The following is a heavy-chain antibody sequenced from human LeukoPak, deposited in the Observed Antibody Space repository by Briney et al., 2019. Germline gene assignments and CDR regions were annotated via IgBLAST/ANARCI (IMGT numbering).Heavy chain of an antibody. Sequence: PGGSLRLSCAPSGFTFSSYPMSWVRQAPGKGLEWVSAISGSGGDTYYADSVKGRFTISRDNSKNTLYLQMNSLRAEDTALYYCATSSGWYPKYFDYWGQGTLVTVSP. CDR2: ISGSGGDT. D-gene: IGHD6-19*01. CDR1: GFTFSSYP. J-gene: IGHJ4*02. CDR3: ATSSGWYPKYFDY. V-gene: IGHV3-23*01.